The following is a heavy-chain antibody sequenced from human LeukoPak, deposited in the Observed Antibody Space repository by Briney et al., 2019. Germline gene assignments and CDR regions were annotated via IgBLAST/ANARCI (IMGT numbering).Heavy chain of an antibody. CDR3: ARLYSSGWLYNFDY. CDR2: ISGSGGST. CDR1: GLTFSSYA. J-gene: IGHJ4*02. Sequence: PGGSLRLSCAASGLTFSSYAMSWVRQAPGKGLEWVSAISGSGGSTYYADSVKGRFTISRDNSKNTLYLQMNSLRAEDTAVYYCARLYSSGWLYNFDYWGQGTLVTVSS. V-gene: IGHV3-23*01. D-gene: IGHD6-19*01.